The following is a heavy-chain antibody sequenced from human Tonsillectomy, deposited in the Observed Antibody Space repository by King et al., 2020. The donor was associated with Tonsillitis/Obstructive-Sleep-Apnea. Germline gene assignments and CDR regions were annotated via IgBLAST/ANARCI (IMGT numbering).Heavy chain of an antibody. D-gene: IGHD2-2*01. CDR3: ARGRGPPPDIVVVPAAYYFDY. V-gene: IGHV4-34*01. J-gene: IGHJ4*02. CDR1: GGSFSGYY. CDR2: INHSGST. Sequence: VQLPQWGAGLLKPSETLSLTCAVYGGSFSGYYWSWIRQPPGKGLEWIGEINHSGSTNYNPSLKSRVTISVDTSKNQFSLKLSSVTAADTAVYYCARGRGPPPDIVVVPAAYYFDYWGQGTLVTVSS.